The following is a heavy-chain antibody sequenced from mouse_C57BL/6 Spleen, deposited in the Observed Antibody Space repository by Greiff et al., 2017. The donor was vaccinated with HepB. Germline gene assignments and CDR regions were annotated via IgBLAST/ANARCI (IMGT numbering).Heavy chain of an antibody. CDR3: ARSLGRWYFDV. V-gene: IGHV1-64*01. D-gene: IGHD4-1*01. Sequence: VQLQQPGAELVKPGASVKLSCKASGYTFTSYWMHWVKQRPGQGLEWIGMIHPNSGSTNYNEKFKSKATLTVDKSSSPAYMQLSSLTSEDSAVYYCARSLGRWYFDVWGTGTTVTVSS. CDR1: GYTFTSYW. CDR2: IHPNSGST. J-gene: IGHJ1*03.